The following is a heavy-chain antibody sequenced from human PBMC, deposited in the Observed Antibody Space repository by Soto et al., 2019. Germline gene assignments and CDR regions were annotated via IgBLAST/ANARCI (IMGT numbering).Heavy chain of an antibody. V-gene: IGHV3-23*01. J-gene: IGHJ4*02. Sequence: LRLSCAASGFTFSSYAMSWVRQAPGKGLEWVSSISGSGGSTYYADSVKGRFIISRDNSKGTLYLQMNSLRAEDTAVYYCATGTFNFDSWGQGTLVTVSS. CDR1: GFTFSSYA. CDR3: ATGTFNFDS. CDR2: ISGSGGST.